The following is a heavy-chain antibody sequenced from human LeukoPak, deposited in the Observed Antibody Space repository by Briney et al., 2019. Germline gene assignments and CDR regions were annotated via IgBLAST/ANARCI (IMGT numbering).Heavy chain of an antibody. CDR3: ARVGRDGYNSDFDY. D-gene: IGHD5-24*01. J-gene: IGHJ4*02. CDR2: ISSSSSTI. CDR1: GFTFSSYS. V-gene: IGHV3-48*04. Sequence: PGGSLRLSCAASGFTFSSYSMNWVRQAPGKGLEWVSYISSSSSTIYYADSVKGRFTISRDNAKNSLYLQMNSLRAEDTAVYYCARVGRDGYNSDFDYWGQGNLVTVSS.